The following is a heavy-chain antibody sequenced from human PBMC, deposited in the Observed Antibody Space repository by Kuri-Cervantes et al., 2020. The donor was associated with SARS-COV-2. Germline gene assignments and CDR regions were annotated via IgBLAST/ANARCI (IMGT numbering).Heavy chain of an antibody. V-gene: IGHV3-13*01. D-gene: IGHD3-10*01. CDR1: GFTFSSYD. CDR2: IGTAGDT. CDR3: ARGSRVSLWFGPGAVDI. Sequence: GGSLRLSCAASGFTFSSYDMHWVRQATGKGLEWVSAIGTAGDTYYPGSVKGRFTISRDNAKNSLYLQMNSLRAEDTAVYYCARGSRVSLWFGPGAVDIWGQGTMVTVSS. J-gene: IGHJ3*02.